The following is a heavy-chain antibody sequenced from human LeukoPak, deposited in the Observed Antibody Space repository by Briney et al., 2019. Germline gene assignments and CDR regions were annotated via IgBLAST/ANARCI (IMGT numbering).Heavy chain of an antibody. CDR2: VYYSVRT. CDR3: ARTRSQAISTQYFYY. J-gene: IGHJ4*02. CDR1: GGSVSSYS. V-gene: IGHV4-59*08. D-gene: IGHD2-2*02. Sequence: SSETLSLTCTVSGGSVSSYSWSWIRQPQAQGMERIGFVYYSVRTNSNTSLNSRVTISVYTSKSQFSLTLTSVTAADTAVYYCARTRSQAISTQYFYYWGQGTLVTVSS.